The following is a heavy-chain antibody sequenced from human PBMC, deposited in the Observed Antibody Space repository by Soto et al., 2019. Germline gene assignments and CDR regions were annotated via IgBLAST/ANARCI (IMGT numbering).Heavy chain of an antibody. J-gene: IGHJ4*02. CDR2: IYYRGNA. V-gene: IGHV4-39*01. D-gene: IGHD3-9*01. CDR1: DDSINSDKYY. CDR3: ARLEGLATISYYFDF. Sequence: QLQLQESGPGLVKPSETLSLTCSVSDDSINSDKYYWGWIRQPPGKGLEWIGSIYYRGNAYYNPSLQTRVTISLNKSRSQFALKVNSVTAADSAVYLCARLEGLATISYYFDFWGPGALVTVSS.